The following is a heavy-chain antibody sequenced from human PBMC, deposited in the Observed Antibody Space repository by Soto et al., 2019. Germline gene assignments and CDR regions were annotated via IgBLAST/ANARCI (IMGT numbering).Heavy chain of an antibody. CDR3: ARHGGGSYYGAFDI. J-gene: IGHJ3*02. D-gene: IGHD1-26*01. CDR1: GGSISSSSYY. CDR2: IYYSGST. V-gene: IGHV4-39*01. Sequence: SETLSLTCTVSGGSISSSSYYWGWIRQPPGKGLEWIGSIYYSGSTYYNPSLKSRVTISVDTSKNQFSLKLSSVTAADTAVYYCARHGGGSYYGAFDIWGQGTMVTVSS.